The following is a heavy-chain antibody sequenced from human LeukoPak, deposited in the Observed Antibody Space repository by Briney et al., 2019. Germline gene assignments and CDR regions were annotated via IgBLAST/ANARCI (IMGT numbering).Heavy chain of an antibody. CDR1: GFTFSSYA. J-gene: IGHJ5*02. Sequence: PGGSLRLSCAASGFTFSSYAMSWVRQAPGKGLEWVSAISGSGGSTYYADSVKARFTISRDNSKNTLYLQMNSLRAEDTAVYYCAKDRRIAAVASHWFDPWGQGTLVTVSS. D-gene: IGHD6-13*01. V-gene: IGHV3-23*01. CDR3: AKDRRIAAVASHWFDP. CDR2: ISGSGGST.